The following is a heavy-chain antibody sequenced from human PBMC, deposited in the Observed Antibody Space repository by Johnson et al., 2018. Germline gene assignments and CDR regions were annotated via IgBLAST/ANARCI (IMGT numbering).Heavy chain of an antibody. Sequence: QVQLVESGGGVVQPGRSLRLSCVASGFTFSSYGMHWVRPAPGKGLEWVAVISYDPNNKYYADSVKGRFTISRDNSKKTLDMQMNSLGAEDAAVFYCAKPWQHVHYGMDVGGQGTTVTVSS. CDR2: ISYDPNNK. V-gene: IGHV3-30*18. CDR3: AKPWQHVHYGMDV. D-gene: IGHD6-6*01. J-gene: IGHJ6*02. CDR1: GFTFSSYG.